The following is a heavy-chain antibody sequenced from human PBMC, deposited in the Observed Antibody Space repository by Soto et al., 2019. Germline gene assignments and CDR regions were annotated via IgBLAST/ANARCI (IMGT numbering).Heavy chain of an antibody. Sequence: HMQVVQSGPEVKKPGTSVKVSCKASGFTFSTSAVQWVRQARGQRLEWIGWIVVGSGNTNYAQKFQERVTITRDMSTSTGYLELSILRSEETAVYYSAGDQLHYLGWGQGTLVTVSS. CDR2: IVVGSGNT. CDR1: GFTFSTSA. J-gene: IGHJ1*01. V-gene: IGHV1-58*01. D-gene: IGHD1-26*01. CDR3: AGDQLHYLG.